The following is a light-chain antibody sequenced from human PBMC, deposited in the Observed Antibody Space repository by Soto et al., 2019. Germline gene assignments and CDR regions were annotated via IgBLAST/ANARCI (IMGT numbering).Light chain of an antibody. CDR1: QSVSSS. J-gene: IGKJ1*01. CDR2: GAS. CDR3: QQYNNWWT. Sequence: EIVMTQSPATLSVSPGERVTLSCRASQSVSSSLAWYQQKPGQAPRLLIYGASTRAIGIPGRFSGSGSETEFTLTISSLQSEDFADYYCQQYNNWWTFGQGTKVETK. V-gene: IGKV3-15*01.